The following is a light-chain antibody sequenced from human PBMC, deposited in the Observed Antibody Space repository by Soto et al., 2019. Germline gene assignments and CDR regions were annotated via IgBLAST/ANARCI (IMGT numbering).Light chain of an antibody. CDR1: QSVSSSY. J-gene: IGKJ3*01. CDR3: QQYDSSPFT. V-gene: IGKV3-20*01. Sequence: EIVLTQSPGTLSLSPGERATLSCRASQSVSSSYLAWYQQKPGQAPRLLIYDASRATGIPDRFSGSGSGTDFTLTITRLEPEDFAVYYCQQYDSSPFTFGPGTKVEIK. CDR2: DAS.